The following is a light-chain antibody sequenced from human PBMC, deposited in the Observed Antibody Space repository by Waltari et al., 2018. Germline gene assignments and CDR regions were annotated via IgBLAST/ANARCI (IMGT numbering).Light chain of an antibody. CDR1: QSLVQSDGNTY. V-gene: IGKV2-30*02. J-gene: IGKJ2*01. Sequence: DVVMTQSPLSLPVTLGQPASISCKSSQSLVQSDGNTYLQWFQQRPGQSPRRLIYKVSYRESGVPDRFSGSGSGTDFTLKISRVEAEDVGVYYCMQGTHWPYTFGQGTRLDI. CDR2: KVS. CDR3: MQGTHWPYT.